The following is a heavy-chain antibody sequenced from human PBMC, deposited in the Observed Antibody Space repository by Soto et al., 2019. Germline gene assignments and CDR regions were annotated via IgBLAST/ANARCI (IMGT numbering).Heavy chain of an antibody. CDR1: GFTFSSYA. J-gene: IGHJ6*02. CDR2: ISGSGGST. CDR3: AKALYGAPYYYYYYGMDV. Sequence: GSLRLSCAASGFTFSSYAMSWVRQAPGKGLEWVSAISGSGGSTYYADSVKGRFTISRDNSKNTLYLQMNSLRAEDTAVYYCAKALYGAPYYYYYYGMDVWGQGTTVTVSS. V-gene: IGHV3-23*01. D-gene: IGHD1-26*01.